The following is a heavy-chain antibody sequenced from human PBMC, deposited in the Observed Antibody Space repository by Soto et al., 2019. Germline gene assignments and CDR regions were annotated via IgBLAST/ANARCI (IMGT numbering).Heavy chain of an antibody. V-gene: IGHV1-69*01. Sequence: QVQLVQSGAEVKKPGSSVKVSCKASGGTFSSYAISWVRQAPGQGLEWMGGIIPIFGTANYAQKFQGRVTITADESTSTAYMELSSLRSEDTAVYYCARGQRGVLMVYAIPFEYWGQGTLVTVSS. CDR2: IIPIFGTA. J-gene: IGHJ4*02. CDR3: ARGQRGVLMVYAIPFEY. CDR1: GGTFSSYA. D-gene: IGHD2-8*01.